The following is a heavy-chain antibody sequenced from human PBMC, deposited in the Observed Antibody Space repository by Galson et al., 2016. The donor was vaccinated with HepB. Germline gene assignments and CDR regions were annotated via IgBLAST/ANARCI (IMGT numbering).Heavy chain of an antibody. CDR1: GFTFSSYS. CDR2: FYSGDTT. CDR3: ASIVYWGGAYDI. Sequence: SLRLSCAASGFTFSSYSMNWVRQAPGKGLEWVSVFYSGDTTYYADSVKGRSTISRDNSKNTLYLQMNSLRAEDTAVYYCASIVYWGGAYDIWSQGTMVTVSS. D-gene: IGHD3-16*01. V-gene: IGHV3-53*01. J-gene: IGHJ3*02.